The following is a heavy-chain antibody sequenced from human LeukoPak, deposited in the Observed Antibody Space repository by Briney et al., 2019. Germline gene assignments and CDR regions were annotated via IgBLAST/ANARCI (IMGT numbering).Heavy chain of an antibody. Sequence: SETLSLTCAVYGGSLSGYYWSWIRQPPGKGLEWIGEINHSGSTNYNPSLKSRVTISVDTSKNQFSLKLSSVTAADTAVYYCARDSINRCDPWGQGTLVTVSS. CDR1: GGSLSGYY. J-gene: IGHJ5*02. CDR3: ARDSINRCDP. V-gene: IGHV4-34*01. CDR2: INHSGST. D-gene: IGHD1-14*01.